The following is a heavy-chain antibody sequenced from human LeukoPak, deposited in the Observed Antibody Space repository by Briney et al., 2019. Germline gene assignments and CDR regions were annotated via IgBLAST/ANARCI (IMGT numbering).Heavy chain of an antibody. Sequence: SVKVSCKASGGTFISYAISWVRQAPGQGLEWMGRIIPILGIANYAQKFQGRVTITADKSTSTAYMELSSLRSEDTAVYYCGCEIVVVSSPFDIWGQGTMVTVSS. V-gene: IGHV1-69*04. CDR1: GGTFISYA. CDR2: IIPILGIA. D-gene: IGHD3-22*01. CDR3: GCEIVVVSSPFDI. J-gene: IGHJ3*02.